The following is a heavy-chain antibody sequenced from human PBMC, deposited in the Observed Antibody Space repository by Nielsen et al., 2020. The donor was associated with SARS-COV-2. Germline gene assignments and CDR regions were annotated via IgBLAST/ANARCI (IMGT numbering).Heavy chain of an antibody. CDR1: GFTFSSYE. J-gene: IGHJ4*02. V-gene: IGHV3-48*03. CDR2: ISSSGSTI. D-gene: IGHD3-3*01. CDR3: TRDDFWSGFQRY. Sequence: GESLKISCAASGFTFSSYEMNWVRQAPGKGLEWVSYISSSGSTIYYADSVKGRFTISRDNAKNSLYLQMNSLKTEDTAVYYCTRDDFWSGFQRYWGQGTLVTVSS.